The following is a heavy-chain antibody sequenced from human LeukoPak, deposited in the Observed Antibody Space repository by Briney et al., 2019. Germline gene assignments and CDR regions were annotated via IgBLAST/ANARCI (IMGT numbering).Heavy chain of an antibody. J-gene: IGHJ4*02. CDR1: GFTFSSYS. CDR3: ARGTYGGNFRFDY. V-gene: IGHV3-21*01. CDR2: ISSSSSYI. Sequence: GGSLRLSCAASGFTFSSYSMNWVRQAPGKGLEWVSSISSSSSYIYYADSVKGRFTISRDNAKNSLYLQMNSLRAEDTAVYYCARGTYGGNFRFDYWGQGTLVTVSS. D-gene: IGHD4-17*01.